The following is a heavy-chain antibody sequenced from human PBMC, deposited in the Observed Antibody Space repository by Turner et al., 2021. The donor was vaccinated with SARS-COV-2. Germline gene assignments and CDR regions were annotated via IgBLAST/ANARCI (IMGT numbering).Heavy chain of an antibody. D-gene: IGHD5-12*01. CDR1: GFTFSSYG. Sequence: QVQLVESGGSVVQPGRYLRLYCAASGFTFSSYGMHWVRQAPGKGLEWVAVIWYDGSNKYYADSVNGRFTISRYNSKNTLYLQMNSLRAEDTAVYYCARDGGYSGYAYFDYWGQGTLVTVSS. CDR3: ARDGGYSGYAYFDY. CDR2: IWYDGSNK. J-gene: IGHJ4*02. V-gene: IGHV3-33*01.